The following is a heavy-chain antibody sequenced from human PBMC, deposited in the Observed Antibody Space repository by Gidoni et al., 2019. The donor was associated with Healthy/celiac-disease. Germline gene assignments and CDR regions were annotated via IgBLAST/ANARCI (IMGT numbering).Heavy chain of an antibody. D-gene: IGHD1-1*01. V-gene: IGHV1-69*08. Sequence: QVQLVQSGAEVKKAGSSVKLSCTASGGTFSSYTISLVRQAPGQGLEWMGRIIPILCIANYAQKFQGRVTITADKSTSTAYMELSSLRSEDTAVYYCARDRRGTARTNYYYYYYGMDVWGQGTTVTVSS. CDR2: IIPILCIA. J-gene: IGHJ6*02. CDR3: ARDRRGTARTNYYYYYYGMDV. CDR1: GGTFSSYT.